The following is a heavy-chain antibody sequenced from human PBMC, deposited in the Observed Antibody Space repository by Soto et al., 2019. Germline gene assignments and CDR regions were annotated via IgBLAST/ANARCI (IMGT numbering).Heavy chain of an antibody. V-gene: IGHV1-8*01. CDR3: ARARGWDGFDY. J-gene: IGHJ4*02. Sequence: GASVKVSCKASGYTFTSYDINWVRQATGQGLEWMGWMNPNSGNTGYAQKFQGRVTMTRNTSISTAYMELSSVTAADTAVYYCARARGWDGFDYWGQGTLVTVSS. D-gene: IGHD6-19*01. CDR1: GYTFTSYD. CDR2: MNPNSGNT.